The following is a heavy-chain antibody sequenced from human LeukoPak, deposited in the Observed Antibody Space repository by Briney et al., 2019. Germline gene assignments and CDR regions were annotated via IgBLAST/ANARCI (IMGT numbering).Heavy chain of an antibody. Sequence: PGGSLRLSCAASGFTFSSYAMSWVRQAPGKGLEWVSAISGSGGSTYYADSVKGRFTISRDNSKHTLYLQMNSLRAEDTAVYYCAKDRGYDSSGLDYWGQGTLVTVSS. J-gene: IGHJ4*02. CDR2: ISGSGGST. CDR1: GFTFSSYA. D-gene: IGHD3-22*01. V-gene: IGHV3-23*01. CDR3: AKDRGYDSSGLDY.